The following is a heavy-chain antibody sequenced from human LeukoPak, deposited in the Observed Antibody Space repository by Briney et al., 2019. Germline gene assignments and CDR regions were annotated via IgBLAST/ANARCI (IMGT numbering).Heavy chain of an antibody. J-gene: IGHJ3*02. Sequence: SETLSLTCTVSGGSISSGGYSCSWIRQPPGKGLEWIGYIYHRGSTYYNPSLKSRVTISVDRSKNQFSLKLSSVTAADTAVYYCVRTSIAARRANAFDIWGQGTMVTVSS. CDR1: GGSISSGGYS. V-gene: IGHV4-30-2*01. D-gene: IGHD6-6*01. CDR2: IYHRGST. CDR3: VRTSIAARRANAFDI.